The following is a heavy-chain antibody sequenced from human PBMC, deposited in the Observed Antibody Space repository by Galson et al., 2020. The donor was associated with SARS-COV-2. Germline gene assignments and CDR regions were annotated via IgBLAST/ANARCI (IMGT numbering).Heavy chain of an antibody. CDR2: IYYSGST. CDR1: VGSISSYY. Sequence: SQTLSLSCTVSVGSISSYYWSWIRQPPGKGLEWIGYIYYSGSTNYNTSLKSRVTISIDTSKNQFSLRLSSVTAADTAVYYCASFGFYFRHYDGLDVWGQGTTVTVSS. J-gene: IGHJ6*02. CDR3: ASFGFYFRHYDGLDV. V-gene: IGHV4-59*01. D-gene: IGHD3-16*01.